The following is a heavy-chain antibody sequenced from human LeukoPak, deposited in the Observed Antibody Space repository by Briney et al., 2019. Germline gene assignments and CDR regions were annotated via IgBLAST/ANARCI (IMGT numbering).Heavy chain of an antibody. Sequence: SGPTPVKPTQPLTLTRTFSRFSLSTSGVGVGWIRQPPGKALEWLALIFWNDDKSYSPSLKSRLTITKDTSKNQVVLTMTNVDPVDTATYYCAHRPGYGSKTTNALDMWGQGTTVTVSS. CDR2: IFWNDDK. J-gene: IGHJ3*02. D-gene: IGHD3-10*01. V-gene: IGHV2-5*01. CDR3: AHRPGYGSKTTNALDM. CDR1: RFSLSTSGVG.